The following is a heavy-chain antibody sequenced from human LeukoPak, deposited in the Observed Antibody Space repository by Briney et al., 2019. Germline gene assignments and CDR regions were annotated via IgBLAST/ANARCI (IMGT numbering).Heavy chain of an antibody. CDR2: MNPNSGNT. V-gene: IGHV1-8*03. CDR3: AREDYYDSGSSDH. D-gene: IGHD3-22*01. J-gene: IGHJ5*02. Sequence: GASVKVSCKASGYTFTSYDINWVRQATGQGLEWMGWMNPNSGNTAYAQKFQGRVTITRNTSISTAYMELSSLRSEDTAIYYCAREDYYDSGSSDHWGQGTLVTVSS. CDR1: GYTFTSYD.